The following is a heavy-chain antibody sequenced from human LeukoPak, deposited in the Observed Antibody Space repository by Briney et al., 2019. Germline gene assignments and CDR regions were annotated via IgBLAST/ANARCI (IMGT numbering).Heavy chain of an antibody. CDR2: ISSSGSTI. V-gene: IGHV3-48*03. CDR3: ARDSPPADY. Sequence: PGGSLRLSCAASGFTFSSYEMNWVRQAPGKGLEWVSYISSSGSTIYYADSVKGPFTISRDNAKNSLYLQMNSLRAEDTAVYYCARDSPPADYWGQGTLVTVSS. CDR1: GFTFSSYE. J-gene: IGHJ4*02.